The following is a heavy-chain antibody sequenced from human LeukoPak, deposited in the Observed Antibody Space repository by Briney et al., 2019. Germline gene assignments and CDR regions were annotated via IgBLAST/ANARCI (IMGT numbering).Heavy chain of an antibody. CDR1: GGSFSGYY. J-gene: IGHJ4*02. V-gene: IGHV4-34*01. CDR2: INHSGST. D-gene: IGHD5-18*01. CDR3: ARGKRGYSYGPFDY. Sequence: PSETLSLTRAVYGGSFSGYYWSWIRQPPGKGLEWIGEINHSGSTNYNPSLKSRVTISVDTSKNQFSLKLSSVTAADTAVYYCARGKRGYSYGPFDYWGQGTLVTVSS.